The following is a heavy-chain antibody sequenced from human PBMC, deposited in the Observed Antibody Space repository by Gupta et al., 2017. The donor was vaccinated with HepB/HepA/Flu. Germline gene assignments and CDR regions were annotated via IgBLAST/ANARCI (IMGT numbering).Heavy chain of an antibody. Sequence: QVQLVQSGAEVKKPGASVKISCKASGYSFSNYYMHWVRQAPGQGLEWMGMMKFSDGIYAQKFQGRVTMTRDTTTVYMELSSLRSEDTGVYYCARDRSFDDAFDLWGQGTVVSVSS. V-gene: IGHV1-46*01. CDR1: GYSFSNYY. CDR3: ARDRSFDDAFDL. J-gene: IGHJ3*01. CDR2: MKFSDG.